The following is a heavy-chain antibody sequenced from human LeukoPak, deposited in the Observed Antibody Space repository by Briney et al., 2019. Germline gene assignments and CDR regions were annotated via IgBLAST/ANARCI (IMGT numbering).Heavy chain of an antibody. D-gene: IGHD3-9*01. Sequence: SETLSLTCAVYGGSFSGYYWSWIRQPPGKGLEWIGEINHSGSTNYNPSLKSRVTISVDTSKNQFSLKLSSVTAADTAVYYCARAEGNYDILTGYYSDAFDIWGQGTMVTVSS. CDR2: INHSGST. V-gene: IGHV4-34*01. CDR3: ARAEGNYDILTGYYSDAFDI. CDR1: GGSFSGYY. J-gene: IGHJ3*02.